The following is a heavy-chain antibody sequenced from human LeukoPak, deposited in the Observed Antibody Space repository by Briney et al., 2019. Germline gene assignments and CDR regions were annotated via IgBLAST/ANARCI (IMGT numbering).Heavy chain of an antibody. CDR2: MNPNSGNT. CDR3: ARKQRQQLVLLV. V-gene: IGHV1-8*03. J-gene: IGHJ4*02. D-gene: IGHD6-13*01. Sequence: GASVKVSCKASGYTFTSYGINWVRQATGQGLEWMGGMNPNSGNTGYAQKFQGRVTITRNTSISTAYMELSSLRSEDTAVYYCARKQRQQLVLLVWGQGTLVTVSS. CDR1: GYTFTSYG.